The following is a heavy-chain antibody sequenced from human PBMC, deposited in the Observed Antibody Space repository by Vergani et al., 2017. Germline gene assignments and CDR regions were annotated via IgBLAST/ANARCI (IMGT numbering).Heavy chain of an antibody. CDR1: GFTFSSYA. J-gene: IGHJ4*02. D-gene: IGHD5-12*01. V-gene: IGHV3-23*01. CDR2: ISESGDNT. CDR3: TKGSRGYTGYFFDY. Sequence: EVQLLESGGGLVQPGGSLRISCAASGFTFSSYAMSWVRQAPGKGLEWVSAISESGDNTYYPDSVRGRFTISRDNSKNTLHLQMNSLRADDTAVYYCTKGSRGYTGYFFDYWGQGTLATVSS.